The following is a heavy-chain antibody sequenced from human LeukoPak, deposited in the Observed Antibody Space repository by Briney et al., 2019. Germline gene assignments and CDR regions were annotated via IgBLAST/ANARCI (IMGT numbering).Heavy chain of an antibody. J-gene: IGHJ3*02. CDR1: GFTVSSNY. CDR2: IYSGGST. D-gene: IGHD6-19*01. CDR3: AKELTERWLIDAFDI. V-gene: IGHV3-66*01. Sequence: GGSLRLSCAASGFTVSSNYMSWVRQAPGKGLEWVSVIYSGGSTYYAASVKGRFTISRDNSKNTLYLQMSSLRAEDTAMYYCAKELTERWLIDAFDIWGQGTVVTVSS.